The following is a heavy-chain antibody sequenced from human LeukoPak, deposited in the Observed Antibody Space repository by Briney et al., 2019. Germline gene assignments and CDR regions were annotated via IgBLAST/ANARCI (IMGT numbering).Heavy chain of an antibody. V-gene: IGHV1-69*04. J-gene: IGHJ4*02. D-gene: IGHD5-18*01. CDR2: IIPILGIA. CDR3: AREDTAMLYDY. Sequence: SVKVSCKASGGTFSSYAISWVRQAPGQGLEWMGRIIPILGIANYAQKFQGRVTITADKSTSTAYMELSSLRSEDTAVYYCAREDTAMLYDYWGQGTLVTVSS. CDR1: GGTFSSYA.